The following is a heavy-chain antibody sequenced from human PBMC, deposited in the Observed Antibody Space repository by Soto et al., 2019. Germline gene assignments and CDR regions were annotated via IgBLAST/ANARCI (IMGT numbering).Heavy chain of an antibody. V-gene: IGHV4-31*03. J-gene: IGHJ4*02. CDR3: ARVGGLAARTFDY. CDR2: IYYSGST. CDR1: GVSISSGGYY. Sequence: SESLSLTCTVSGVSISSGGYYWNWMGQHPGKGLEWIGYIYYSGSTYYNPSLKSRLTISVDTSKNQFSLNLRSMSPADTAVYYCARVGGLAARTFDYWGPGTLVTVSS. D-gene: IGHD6-6*01.